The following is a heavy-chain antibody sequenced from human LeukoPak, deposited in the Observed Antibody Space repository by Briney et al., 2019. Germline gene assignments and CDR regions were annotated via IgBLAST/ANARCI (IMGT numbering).Heavy chain of an antibody. J-gene: IGHJ4*02. D-gene: IGHD5-12*01. V-gene: IGHV3-30*02. Sequence: GGSLRLSCAASGFTFSSYGMHWVRQAPGKGLEWVAFIRYDGSNKYYADSVKGRFTISRDNSKNTLYLQMNSLRAEDTAVYYCARGDIVATIIFGYGYWGQGTLVTVSS. CDR2: IRYDGSNK. CDR1: GFTFSSYG. CDR3: ARGDIVATIIFGYGY.